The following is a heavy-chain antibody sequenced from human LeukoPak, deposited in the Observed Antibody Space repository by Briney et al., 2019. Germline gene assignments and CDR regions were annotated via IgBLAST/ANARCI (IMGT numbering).Heavy chain of an antibody. D-gene: IGHD3-9*01. CDR1: GYSFTSYW. J-gene: IGHJ4*02. CDR3: ASTYYDITNDY. CDR2: IDPSDSYT. Sequence: GESLRISCKGSGYSFTSYWISWVRRMPGKGLEWMGRIDPSDSYTNYSPSFQGHVTISADKFISTAYLQWSSLKASDTAMYYCASTYYDITNDYWGQGTLVTVSS. V-gene: IGHV5-10-1*01.